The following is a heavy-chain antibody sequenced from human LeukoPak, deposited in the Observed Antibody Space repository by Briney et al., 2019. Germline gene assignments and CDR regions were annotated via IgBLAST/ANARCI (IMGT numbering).Heavy chain of an antibody. CDR2: IRYDANDE. D-gene: IGHD2-21*01. CDR3: TKYSHAFDI. V-gene: IGHV3-30*02. CDR1: GFPFSNYG. Sequence: PGGSLRLSCAASGFPFSNYGMHWVRQDPGKGLEWVAFIRYDANDEYYADSVKGRFTISRDNSKNTLYLQMNSLRADDTAVYYCTKYSHAFDIWGQGTMVIVSS. J-gene: IGHJ3*02.